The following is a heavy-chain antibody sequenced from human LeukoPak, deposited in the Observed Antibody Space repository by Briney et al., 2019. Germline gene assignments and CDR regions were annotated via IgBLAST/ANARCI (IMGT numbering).Heavy chain of an antibody. D-gene: IGHD1-14*01. Sequence: SETLSLTCPVSGYSISRGYHWGWVRQPPGKGLEWIGSVHQSGSTYYNPSLKSRLTISADTSKNQFSLKLDSVTAADTAVYYCARVDFNPDYWGQGTLVTVSS. J-gene: IGHJ4*02. CDR2: VHQSGST. V-gene: IGHV4-38-2*02. CDR3: ARVDFNPDY. CDR1: GYSISRGYH.